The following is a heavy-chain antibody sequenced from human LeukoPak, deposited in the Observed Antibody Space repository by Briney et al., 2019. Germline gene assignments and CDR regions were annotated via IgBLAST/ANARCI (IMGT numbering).Heavy chain of an antibody. J-gene: IGHJ3*02. CDR2: INPNNGGT. D-gene: IGHD3-22*01. V-gene: IGHV1-2*02. CDR3: ARDKDSSGYYRDAFDI. CDR1: GYTFTDYY. Sequence: ASVKVSCKASGYTFTDYYTHWVRQAPGQGLEWMGWINPNNGGTNYAQKFQGRVTMTRDTSISTAYMELSRLRSDDTAVYYCARDKDSSGYYRDAFDIWGQGTMVTVSS.